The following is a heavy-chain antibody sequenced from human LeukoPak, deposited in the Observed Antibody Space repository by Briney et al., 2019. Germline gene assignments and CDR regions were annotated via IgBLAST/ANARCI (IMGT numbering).Heavy chain of an antibody. V-gene: IGHV4-59*01. Sequence: PSETLSLTCTVSGGSISSYYWSWIRQPPGKGLEWIWYIYYSGSTNYNPSLKSRVTISVDTSKNQFSLKLSSVTAADTAVYYCARDIYYDSSGYYDWGQGTLVTVSS. J-gene: IGHJ4*02. CDR1: GGSISSYY. D-gene: IGHD3-22*01. CDR2: IYYSGST. CDR3: ARDIYYDSSGYYD.